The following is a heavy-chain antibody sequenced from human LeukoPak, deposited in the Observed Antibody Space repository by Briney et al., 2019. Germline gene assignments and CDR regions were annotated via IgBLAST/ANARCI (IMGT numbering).Heavy chain of an antibody. Sequence: SETPSLTCTVSGGSISSYYWSWIRQPPGKGLEWIGYIYYSGSTNYNPSLKSRVTISVDTSKNQFSLKLSSVTAADTAVYYCARISAAGDYVDYWGQGTLVTVSS. CDR1: GGSISSYY. CDR3: ARISAAGDYVDY. CDR2: IYYSGST. J-gene: IGHJ4*02. D-gene: IGHD6-13*01. V-gene: IGHV4-59*01.